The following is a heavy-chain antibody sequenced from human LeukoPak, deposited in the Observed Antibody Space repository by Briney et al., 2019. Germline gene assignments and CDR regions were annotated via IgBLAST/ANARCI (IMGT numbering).Heavy chain of an antibody. CDR1: GYTFTGYY. Sequence: ASVEVSCKASGYTFTGYYMHWVRQAPGQGLEWMGRINPNSGGTNYAQKFQGRVTMTRDTSISTAYMELSRLRSDDTAVYYCARDRFTLFYGLPDYWGQRTLVTVSS. V-gene: IGHV1-2*06. CDR2: INPNSGGT. J-gene: IGHJ4*02. D-gene: IGHD2-21*02. CDR3: ARDRFTLFYGLPDY.